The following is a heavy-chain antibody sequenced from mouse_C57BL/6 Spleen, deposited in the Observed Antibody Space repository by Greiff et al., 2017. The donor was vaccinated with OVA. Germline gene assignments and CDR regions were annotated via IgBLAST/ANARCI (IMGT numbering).Heavy chain of an antibody. CDR3: MRYGDYYGSSYAMDY. V-gene: IGHV11-2*01. Sequence: EVKLVETGGGLVQPGGSRGLSCEGSGFTFSGFWMSWVRQTPGKTLEWIGDINSDGSAINYAPSIKDRFTIFRDNDKSTLYLQMSNVRSEDTATYFCMRYGDYYGSSYAMDYWGQGTSVTVSS. CDR1: GFTFSGFW. D-gene: IGHD1-1*01. CDR2: INSDGSAI. J-gene: IGHJ4*01.